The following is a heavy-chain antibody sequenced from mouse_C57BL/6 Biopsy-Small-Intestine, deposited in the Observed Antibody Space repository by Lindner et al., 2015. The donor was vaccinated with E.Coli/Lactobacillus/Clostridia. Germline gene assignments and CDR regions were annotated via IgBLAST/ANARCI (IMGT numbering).Heavy chain of an antibody. CDR1: GFNIKDYY. D-gene: IGHD3-1*01. CDR2: IDPENGEI. Sequence: VQLQESGAELVKPGASVKLSCTASGFNIKDYYLHWVKQRTEQGLEWIGRIDPENGEIKYAPKFQGKATVTADTSSNTAYLRLISLTFEDSAVFYCVRSGWGSGTMDLWGKGTSVTVSS. CDR3: VRSGWGSGTMDL. J-gene: IGHJ4*01. V-gene: IGHV14-2*01.